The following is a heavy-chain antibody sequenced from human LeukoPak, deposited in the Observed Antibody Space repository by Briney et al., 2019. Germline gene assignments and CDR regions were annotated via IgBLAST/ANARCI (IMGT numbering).Heavy chain of an antibody. D-gene: IGHD2-15*01. Sequence: ASVKVSCKASGYTFTSYYMHWVRQAPGQRVGWMAIINPSGGSTSYAQKLQGRVTMTRDTSTSTVYMELSSLGSEDTAVYYCASTPGRQDYYYYMDVWGKGTTVTVSS. J-gene: IGHJ6*03. CDR2: INPSGGST. CDR3: ASTPGRQDYYYYMDV. CDR1: GYTFTSYY. V-gene: IGHV1-46*01.